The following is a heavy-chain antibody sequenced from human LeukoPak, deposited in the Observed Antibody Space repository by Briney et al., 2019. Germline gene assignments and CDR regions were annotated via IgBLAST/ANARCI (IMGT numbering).Heavy chain of an antibody. Sequence: ASVKVSCKASGYTFTTYYIHWGRQAPGQGLECMGIISGSGGSTSYPQKFQGRVTMTRDTSTSTVYMELSSMRSEDTAVYFCARDGVAGTYYFDYWGHGTLVTVSS. CDR3: ARDGVAGTYYFDY. V-gene: IGHV1-46*01. J-gene: IGHJ4*01. CDR2: ISGSGGST. D-gene: IGHD6-19*01. CDR1: GYTFTTYY.